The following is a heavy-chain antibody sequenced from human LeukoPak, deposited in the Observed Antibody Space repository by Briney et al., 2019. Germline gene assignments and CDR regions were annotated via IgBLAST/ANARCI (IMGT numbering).Heavy chain of an antibody. CDR1: GFTFGSYA. CDR3: AKDRIVATTSYYYAMDV. J-gene: IGHJ6*04. V-gene: IGHV3-23*01. D-gene: IGHD5-12*01. CDR2: ISGGGGST. Sequence: PGGSLRLSCAASGFTFGSYAVTWVRQAPGKGLEWVSAISGGGGSTYYADSVKGRFTISRDSSKNTLYLQMNSLRAEDTAVYYCAKDRIVATTSYYYAMDVWGKGTTVTISS.